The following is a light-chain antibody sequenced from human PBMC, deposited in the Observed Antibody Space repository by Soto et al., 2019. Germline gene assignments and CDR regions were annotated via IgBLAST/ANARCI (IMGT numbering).Light chain of an antibody. CDR2: GAS. V-gene: IGKV3-11*01. CDR3: QQRSSWPLIT. Sequence: EIVMTQSPATLSVSPGERATLSCRASQSVSSNLAWYQQKPGQAPRLLIYGASNRATGIPARFSGSGSGTDFTLSISSLEPEDFAVYYCQQRSSWPLITFGQGTRLEIK. J-gene: IGKJ5*01. CDR1: QSVSSN.